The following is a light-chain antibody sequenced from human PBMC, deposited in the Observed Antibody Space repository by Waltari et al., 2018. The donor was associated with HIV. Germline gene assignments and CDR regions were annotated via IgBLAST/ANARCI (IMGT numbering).Light chain of an antibody. Sequence: DIVLTQSPDSLTVSLGEGASISCMSRQTLFHRPDNKHHLAWYQQKAGQSPKLLLSRASVRQPGVADRFSGSGSGTNFTLTINSVQAEDVAIYFCQQSYATPLTFGPGTRVDI. CDR3: QQSYATPLT. CDR1: QTLFHRPDNKHH. CDR2: RAS. V-gene: IGKV4-1*01. J-gene: IGKJ3*01.